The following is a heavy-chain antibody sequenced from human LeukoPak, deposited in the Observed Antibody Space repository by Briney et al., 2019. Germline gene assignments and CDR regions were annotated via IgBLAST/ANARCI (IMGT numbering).Heavy chain of an antibody. Sequence: TLSLTCTVSGGSISSGSYYWTWIRQPAGKGLEWIGRIYSSGSTNYNPSLKSRVTVSVDTSKNQFSLKLSSVTAADTAVYYCARLEYCGVECNYYGVDVWGQGTTVTVSS. CDR1: GGSISSGSYY. D-gene: IGHD2-21*01. CDR3: ARLEYCGVECNYYGVDV. CDR2: IYSSGST. J-gene: IGHJ6*02. V-gene: IGHV4-61*02.